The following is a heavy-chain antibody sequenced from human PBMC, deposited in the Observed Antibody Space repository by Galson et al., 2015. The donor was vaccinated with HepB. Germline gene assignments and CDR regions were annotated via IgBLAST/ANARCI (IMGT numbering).Heavy chain of an antibody. V-gene: IGHV1-18*01. J-gene: IGHJ4*02. CDR1: GCSFSTNG. D-gene: IGHD1-26*01. CDR3: ARAGGEWEPIDF. Sequence: SCKASGCSFSTNGIAWVRQAPGQGLEWVGWISAYSGNTKYAEKFQDRVTLTAETSTTTAYMELRSLRSDDTALYYCARAGGEWEPIDFWGQGTLVSVSA. CDR2: ISAYSGNT.